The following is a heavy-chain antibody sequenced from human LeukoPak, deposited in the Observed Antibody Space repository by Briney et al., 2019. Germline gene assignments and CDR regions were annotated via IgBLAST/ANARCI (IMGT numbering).Heavy chain of an antibody. Sequence: SETLSLTCTVPGGSITNNYWSWIRQPPGKGLEWIGYIYYTGSTNYNPSLKSRVTISVDTSKNQFSLKLSSVTAADTAVYYCARDRFGEDYMDVWGKGTTVTVSS. V-gene: IGHV4-59*01. CDR2: IYYTGST. D-gene: IGHD3-10*01. J-gene: IGHJ6*03. CDR1: GGSITNNY. CDR3: ARDRFGEDYMDV.